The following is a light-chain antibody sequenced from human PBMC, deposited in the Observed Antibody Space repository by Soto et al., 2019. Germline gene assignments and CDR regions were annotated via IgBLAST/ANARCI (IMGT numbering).Light chain of an antibody. J-gene: IGKJ1*01. CDR1: ESVSSN. V-gene: IGKV3-15*01. CDR3: QQYNNWPPSWT. Sequence: EIVLTQSPATLSVSPGERATLSCRASESVSSNLAWYQQKPGQAPRLLIYDASTRATGIPARFSGSGSGTEFTLPISSLQSEDFAVYYCQQYNNWPPSWTFGQGTKVEIK. CDR2: DAS.